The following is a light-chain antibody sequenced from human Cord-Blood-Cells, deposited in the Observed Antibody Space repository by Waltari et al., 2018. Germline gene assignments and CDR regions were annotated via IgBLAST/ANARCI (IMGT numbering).Light chain of an antibody. CDR3: QQYYSTPYT. CDR1: QSVLYSSNNKNY. Sequence: DIVLTQYPDSLAVSLGERATINCKSSQSVLYSSNNKNYLAWYQQKPGQPPKLLIYWASTWESGVPDRFSGSGSGTDFTLTISSLQAEDVAVYYCQQYYSTPYTFGQGTK. V-gene: IGKV4-1*01. CDR2: WAS. J-gene: IGKJ2*01.